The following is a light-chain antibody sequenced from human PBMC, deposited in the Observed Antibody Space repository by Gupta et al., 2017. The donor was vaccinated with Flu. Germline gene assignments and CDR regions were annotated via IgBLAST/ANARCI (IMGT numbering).Light chain of an antibody. CDR2: GAS. CDR1: QSVSSSY. V-gene: IGKV3-20*01. CDR3: QQYGSAPLS. J-gene: IGKJ2*03. Sequence: ENVLTQSPGTLSLYPGERATLSCRASQSVSSSYLAWYQQKPGQAPRLLIYGASSRATGIPDRFSGSGSGTDFTLTISRLESEDFAVYYCQQYGSAPLSFGQGTKLEIK.